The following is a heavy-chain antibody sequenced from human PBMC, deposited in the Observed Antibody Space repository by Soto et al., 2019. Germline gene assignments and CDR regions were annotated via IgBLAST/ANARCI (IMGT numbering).Heavy chain of an antibody. J-gene: IGHJ3*01. CDR1: GFSLSTSGVG. CDR3: AHRDKSSGSYTLGV. V-gene: IGHV2-5*01. Sequence: QITLKESAPTLVKPTQTLTLTCTFSGFSLSTSGVGVGWIRQPPGKALEWLALIYWNDDKRYSPSLESRLTITKDTSKKQVVVTMTNMDPVDTATYYCAHRDKSSGSYTLGVWGHGTMVTVSS. CDR2: IYWNDDK. D-gene: IGHD1-26*01.